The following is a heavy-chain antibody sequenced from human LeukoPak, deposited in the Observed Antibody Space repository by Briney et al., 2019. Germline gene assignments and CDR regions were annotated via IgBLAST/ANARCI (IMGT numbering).Heavy chain of an antibody. V-gene: IGHV3-30-3*01. CDR2: TSSDLNVK. Sequence: GGSLRLSCAASGFTFTHYILHWVRQAPGRGLEWVAVTSSDLNVKLYADSVKGRFTISRDNSRSTLYLQMNSLRPEDTAIYYCAREGYYGSGSPPSLYFDYWGQGTLVTVSS. CDR1: GFTFTHYI. CDR3: AREGYYGSGSPPSLYFDY. J-gene: IGHJ4*02. D-gene: IGHD3-10*01.